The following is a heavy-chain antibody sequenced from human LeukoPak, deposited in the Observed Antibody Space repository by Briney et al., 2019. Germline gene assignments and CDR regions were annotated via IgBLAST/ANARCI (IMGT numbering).Heavy chain of an antibody. D-gene: IGHD3-22*01. J-gene: IGHJ4*02. CDR3: ARSDYYDSSGYFVY. V-gene: IGHV4-59*01. Sequence: PSETLSLTCTVSGGSISSYYWSWIRQPPGKGLEWIGYILYRGSTNYNPSLKSRATMSVDASKNQISLKPSSVTAADTAVYYCARSDYYDSSGYFVYWGQGTLVTVSS. CDR2: ILYRGST. CDR1: GGSISSYY.